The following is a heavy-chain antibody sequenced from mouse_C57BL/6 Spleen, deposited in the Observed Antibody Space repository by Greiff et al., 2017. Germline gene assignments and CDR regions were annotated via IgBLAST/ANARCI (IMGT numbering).Heavy chain of an antibody. CDR1: GYSITSGYY. Sequence: EVQLQESGPGLVKPSQSLSLTCSVTGYSITSGYYWNWIRQFPGNKLEWMGYISYDGSNNYNPSLKNRISITRDTSKNQFFLKLNSVTTEDTATYYCAREGAYGNYDSWFAYWGQGTLVTVSA. D-gene: IGHD2-1*01. CDR3: AREGAYGNYDSWFAY. V-gene: IGHV3-6*01. J-gene: IGHJ3*01. CDR2: ISYDGSN.